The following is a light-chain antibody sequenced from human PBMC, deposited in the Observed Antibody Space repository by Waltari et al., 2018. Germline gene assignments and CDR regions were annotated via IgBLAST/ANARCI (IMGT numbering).Light chain of an antibody. CDR1: SSDVGGYNY. Sequence: QSALTQPASVSGSPGQSITISCTGTSSDVGGYNYVSWYQQHPGKAPKLMIYDVSKRPSGGSNRVSGSKSGNTASLTISGLQAEDEADYYCSSYTSSSTPVVFGGGTKLTVL. J-gene: IGLJ2*01. CDR3: SSYTSSSTPVV. CDR2: DVS. V-gene: IGLV2-14*01.